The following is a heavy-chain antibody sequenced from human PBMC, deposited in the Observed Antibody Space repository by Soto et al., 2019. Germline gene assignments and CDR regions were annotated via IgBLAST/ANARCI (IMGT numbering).Heavy chain of an antibody. CDR1: AGTFSSYA. CDR3: ARSGGSYYFALVAPYYTFDY. Sequence: GASVKVSCTASAGTFSSYAISWVRQAPGQGLEWMGGIIPIFGTANYAQKFQGIVTITADEPTSTAYLELSSLRSEDTAVYYCARSGGSYYFALVAPYYTFDYWGQGSLVTVSP. CDR2: IIPIFGTA. V-gene: IGHV1-69*13. D-gene: IGHD1-26*01. J-gene: IGHJ4*02.